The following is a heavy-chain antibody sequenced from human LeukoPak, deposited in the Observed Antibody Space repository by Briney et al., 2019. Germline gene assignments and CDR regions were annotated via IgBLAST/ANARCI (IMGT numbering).Heavy chain of an antibody. V-gene: IGHV4-59*01. CDR2: ISNSGST. D-gene: IGHD1-1*01. J-gene: IGHJ3*02. CDR1: GSSINSYY. Sequence: SETLSLTCTVSGSSINSYYWSWIRQPPGEGLEWIGYISNSGSTNYNPSLKSRVTVSVDTSKNQLSLKLSYVTAADTAVYHCVRLQPNTGEWALDIWGQGTMVSVSS. CDR3: VRLQPNTGEWALDI.